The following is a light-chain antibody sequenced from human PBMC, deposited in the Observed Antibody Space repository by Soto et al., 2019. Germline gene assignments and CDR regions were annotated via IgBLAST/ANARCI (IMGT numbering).Light chain of an antibody. CDR2: DAS. Sequence: EIVLTQSPGILSLSPGERATLSCRASQSVSSNYLVWFQQKPGQAPRLVIYDASTRATGIPDRFSGSGSGTGFTLTNSGLEPEDLAVYYCYQFGRAPLTFGGGTKVEIK. J-gene: IGKJ4*01. CDR1: QSVSSNY. CDR3: YQFGRAPLT. V-gene: IGKV3-20*01.